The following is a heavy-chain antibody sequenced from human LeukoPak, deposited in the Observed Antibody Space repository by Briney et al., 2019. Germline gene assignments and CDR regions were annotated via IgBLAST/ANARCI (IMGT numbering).Heavy chain of an antibody. Sequence: GGSLRLSCAASGFTFSIYAMSWVRQAPGKGLQWVSSITSRGESTWYVDSVKGRLTITRNNSETTLYLQMHSLRAEDTAVYYCARDRPNYYGSDGHYYRRDGDYWGRGTLVSVSS. CDR3: ARDRPNYYGSDGHYYRRDGDY. J-gene: IGHJ4*02. D-gene: IGHD3-22*01. CDR1: GFTFSIYA. CDR2: ITSRGEST. V-gene: IGHV3-23*01.